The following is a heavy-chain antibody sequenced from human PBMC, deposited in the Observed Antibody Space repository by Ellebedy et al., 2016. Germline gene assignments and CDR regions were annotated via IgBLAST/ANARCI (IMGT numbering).Heavy chain of an antibody. J-gene: IGHJ4*02. V-gene: IGHV3-48*04. CDR2: ISSSSSTI. CDR3: ARAKGYCSGGSCYSPSDY. D-gene: IGHD2-15*01. Sequence: GGSLRLXXAASGFTFSSYSMNWVRQAPGKGLEWVSYISSSSSTIYYADSVKGRFTISRDNAKNSLYLQMNSLRAEDTAVYYCARAKGYCSGGSCYSPSDYWGQGTLVTVSS. CDR1: GFTFSSYS.